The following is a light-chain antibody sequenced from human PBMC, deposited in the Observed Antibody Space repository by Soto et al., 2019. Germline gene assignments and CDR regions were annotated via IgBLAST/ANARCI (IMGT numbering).Light chain of an antibody. CDR2: GAS. J-gene: IGKJ3*01. CDR1: HSVGSN. CDR3: QQYGTSPFT. Sequence: PGDRATLSCRASHSVGSNLAWYQQKPGQAPRLLIYGASNTATGIPARFSGSGSGAGFTLTISRLEPEDFADYYCQQYGTSPFTFGPGTKVDIK. V-gene: IGKV3-20*01.